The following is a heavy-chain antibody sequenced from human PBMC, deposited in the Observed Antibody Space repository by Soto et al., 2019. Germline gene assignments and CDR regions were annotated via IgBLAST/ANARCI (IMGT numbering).Heavy chain of an antibody. D-gene: IGHD1-7*01. J-gene: IGHJ6*03. CDR3: ARGPLRNNWNYVNDDYYYYLDV. Sequence: GASGKVSCQASGYTFTSYDINWGRQATGQGLEWMGWMNPNSGNTGYAQKFQGRVTMTRNTSISTAYMELSSLRSEDTAVYYCARGPLRNNWNYVNDDYYYYLDVRAKRTSVTGSS. V-gene: IGHV1-8*01. CDR1: GYTFTSYD. CDR2: MNPNSGNT.